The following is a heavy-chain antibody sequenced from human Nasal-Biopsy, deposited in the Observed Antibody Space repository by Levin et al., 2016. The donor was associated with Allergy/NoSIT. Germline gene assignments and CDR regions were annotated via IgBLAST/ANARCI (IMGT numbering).Heavy chain of an antibody. CDR3: ARGGSGYDY. J-gene: IGHJ4*01. CDR2: IREDGNEK. Sequence: ESLKISCAASGFKFDFYWISWVRQPPGKGLQWVANIREDGNEKHYVDSVKGRFTISRDNAEKSVDLQMDGLRSDDTAVYYCARGGSGYDYWGHGVQVTVSS. CDR1: GFKFDFYW. D-gene: IGHD6-25*01. V-gene: IGHV3-7*01.